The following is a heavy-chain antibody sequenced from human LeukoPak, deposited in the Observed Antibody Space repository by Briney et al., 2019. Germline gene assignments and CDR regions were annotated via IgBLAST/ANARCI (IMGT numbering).Heavy chain of an antibody. Sequence: GGSLRLSCAASGFTFSSYGMHWVRQAPGKGLEWVAFIRYDGSNKYYADSVKGRFTISRDNSKNTLYLQMNSLRSDDTAVYYCARDHVAAATHMDVWGKGTTVTVSS. J-gene: IGHJ6*03. D-gene: IGHD6-25*01. CDR2: IRYDGSNK. CDR1: GFTFSSYG. CDR3: ARDHVAAATHMDV. V-gene: IGHV3-30*02.